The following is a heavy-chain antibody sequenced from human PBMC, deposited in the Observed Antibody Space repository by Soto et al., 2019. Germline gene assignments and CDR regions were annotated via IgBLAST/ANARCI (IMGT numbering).Heavy chain of an antibody. CDR3: AKARGDDIVMDYYYYDMDV. CDR2: ISYDGSNK. Sequence: GGSLRLSCAACGFTFSSYGMHWVRQAPGKGLEWVAVISYDGSNKYYADSVKGRFTISRDNSKNTLYLQMSSLRAEDTAVHYCAKARGDDIVMDYYYYDMDVWGQGTTVTVSS. D-gene: IGHD2-21*01. J-gene: IGHJ6*02. CDR1: GFTFSSYG. V-gene: IGHV3-30*18.